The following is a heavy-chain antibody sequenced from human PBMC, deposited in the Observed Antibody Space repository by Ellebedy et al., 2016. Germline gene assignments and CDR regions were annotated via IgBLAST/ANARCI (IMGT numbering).Heavy chain of an antibody. CDR2: INGDGSST. CDR3: ASSNGHGFDI. V-gene: IGHV3-74*01. Sequence: GESLKISXAASGFTFSSYWMHWVRQAPGKGLVWVSRINGDGSSTSYADSVKGRFTISRDNAKNTLYLQMNSLRAEDTAVYYCASSNGHGFDIWGQGTMVTVSS. J-gene: IGHJ3*02. CDR1: GFTFSSYW. D-gene: IGHD2-8*01.